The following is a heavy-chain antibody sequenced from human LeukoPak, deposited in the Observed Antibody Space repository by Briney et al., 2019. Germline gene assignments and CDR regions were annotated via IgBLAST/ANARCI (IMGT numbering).Heavy chain of an antibody. D-gene: IGHD3-3*01. J-gene: IGHJ4*02. CDR3: ARAGLEYDFWSGYYL. Sequence: ASVKVSCKASGYTFTSYGISWVRQAPGQGLEWMGWISAYNGNTNYAQKLQGRVTMTTDTSTSTAYMELRSLRSDDTAVYYCARAGLEYDFWSGYYLWGQGTLVTVSS. CDR1: GYTFTSYG. V-gene: IGHV1-18*01. CDR2: ISAYNGNT.